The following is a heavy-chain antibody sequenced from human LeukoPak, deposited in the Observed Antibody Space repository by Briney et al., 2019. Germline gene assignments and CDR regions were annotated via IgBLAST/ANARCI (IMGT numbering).Heavy chain of an antibody. V-gene: IGHV3-66*01. CDR3: ARLGYYYDSSGYYYLSY. D-gene: IGHD3-22*01. J-gene: IGHJ4*02. Sequence: GGSLRLSCAASGFTVISNYMSWVRQAPGKGLEWVSAIYSGGSTYYADSGKGRFTISRDSSKNTLYLQMNSLRAEDTAVYYCARLGYYYDSSGYYYLSYWGQGTLVTVSS. CDR2: IYSGGST. CDR1: GFTVISNY.